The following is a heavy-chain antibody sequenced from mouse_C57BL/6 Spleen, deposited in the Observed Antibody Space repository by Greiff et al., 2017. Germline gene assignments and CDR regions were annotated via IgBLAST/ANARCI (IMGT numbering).Heavy chain of an antibody. CDR2: INPGSGGT. V-gene: IGHV1-54*01. D-gene: IGHD1-1*01. Sequence: QVQLQQSGAELVRPGTSVKVSCKASGYAFTNYLIEWVKQRPGQGLEWIGVINPGSGGTNYNEKFKGKATLTADKSSSTAYMQLSSLTSEDAAVDFCARAGYYGSSPWFAYWGQGTLVTVSA. CDR1: GYAFTNYL. CDR3: ARAGYYGSSPWFAY. J-gene: IGHJ3*01.